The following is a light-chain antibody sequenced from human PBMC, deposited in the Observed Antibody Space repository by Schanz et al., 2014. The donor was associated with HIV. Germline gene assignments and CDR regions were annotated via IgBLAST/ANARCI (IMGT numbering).Light chain of an antibody. CDR2: EAS. CDR3: QQFHTYPYT. CDR1: QSVNTW. J-gene: IGKJ2*01. V-gene: IGKV1-5*03. Sequence: DIQMTQSPSTLSASVGDRVTITCRASQSVNTWLAWYQQKPGKAPKVLIYEASSLETGVPSRFSGSGSGTEFTLTISSLQPDDFATYYCQQFHTYPYTFGQGTKLEIK.